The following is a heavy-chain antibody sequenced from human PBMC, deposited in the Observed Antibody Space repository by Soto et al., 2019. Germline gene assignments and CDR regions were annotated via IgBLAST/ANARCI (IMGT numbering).Heavy chain of an antibody. Sequence: QVQLVQSGAEVKKPGSSVKVSCKASGGTFSSYAINWVRQAPGQGLEWLGGIIPIFGTANYAQKFQGRVTITADESTRTAYMELSSLRSEDTAVYYCARWDDSKGSGWFDPWGQGTLVTVSS. J-gene: IGHJ5*02. D-gene: IGHD3-22*01. V-gene: IGHV1-69*12. CDR3: ARWDDSKGSGWFDP. CDR2: IIPIFGTA. CDR1: GGTFSSYA.